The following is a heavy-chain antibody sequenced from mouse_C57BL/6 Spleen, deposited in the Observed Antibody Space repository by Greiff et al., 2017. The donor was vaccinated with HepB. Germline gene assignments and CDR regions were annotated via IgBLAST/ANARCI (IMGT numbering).Heavy chain of an antibody. CDR2: IRNKANGYTT. CDR1: GFTFTDYY. V-gene: IGHV7-3*01. Sequence: DVKLVESGGGLVQPGGSLSLSCAASGFTFTDYYMSWVRQPPGKALEWLGFIRNKANGYTTEYSASVKGRFTISRDNSQSILYLQMNALRAEDSATYYCARYTGTEFADWGQGTLVTVSA. CDR3: ARYTGTEFAD. D-gene: IGHD4-1*01. J-gene: IGHJ3*01.